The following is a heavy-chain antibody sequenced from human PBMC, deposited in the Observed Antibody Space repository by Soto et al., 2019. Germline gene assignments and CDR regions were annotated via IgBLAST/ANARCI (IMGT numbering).Heavy chain of an antibody. D-gene: IGHD3-10*01. CDR2: IYYSGST. Sequence: SETLSLTCTVSGGSISSYYWSWIRQPPGKGLEWIGYIYYSGSTNYNPSLKSRVTISVDTSKNQFSLKLSSVTAADTAVYYCARLVYGSGVDIWGLGTMVTVSS. CDR1: GGSISSYY. J-gene: IGHJ3*02. CDR3: ARLVYGSGVDI. V-gene: IGHV4-59*01.